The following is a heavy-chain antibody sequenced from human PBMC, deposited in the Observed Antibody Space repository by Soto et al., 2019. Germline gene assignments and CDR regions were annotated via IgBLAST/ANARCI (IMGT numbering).Heavy chain of an antibody. J-gene: IGHJ6*02. V-gene: IGHV1-2*02. CDR2: INPNSGGT. Sequence: ASVKASCKASGYTFTGYYMHWVRQAPGQGLEWMGWINPNSGGTNYAQKFQGRVTMTRDTSISTAYMELSRLRSDDTAVYYCARDRTPLLWFGEFSDYGMDVWGQGTTVTVSS. D-gene: IGHD3-10*01. CDR1: GYTFTGYY. CDR3: ARDRTPLLWFGEFSDYGMDV.